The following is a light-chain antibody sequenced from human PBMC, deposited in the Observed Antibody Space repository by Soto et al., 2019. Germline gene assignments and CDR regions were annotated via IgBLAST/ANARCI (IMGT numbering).Light chain of an antibody. Sequence: DIVMTKSPATLSVSPGERATLSCRASQSVSSDLAWYQQKPGQAPRLLIFGASTRVTGIPARFSGSGSGTEFTLTITSLQSEDFAVYYCQQYGSSPRTFGQGTKVDIK. CDR3: QQYGSSPRT. CDR2: GAS. V-gene: IGKV3-15*01. J-gene: IGKJ1*01. CDR1: QSVSSD.